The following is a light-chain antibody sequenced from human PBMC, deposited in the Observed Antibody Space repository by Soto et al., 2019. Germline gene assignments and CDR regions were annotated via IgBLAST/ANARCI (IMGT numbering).Light chain of an antibody. J-gene: IGLJ1*01. CDR2: EVS. Sequence: QSALTQPASVSGSPGQSITISCTGTSSDVGGYNYVSWYQQHPGKAPKLMIYEVSNRPSGVSNRFSGSKSGNTASLTISGLQADDEADYSCSSYTSSSTLYVFGPGTKVTVL. CDR3: SSYTSSSTLYV. CDR1: SSDVGGYNY. V-gene: IGLV2-14*01.